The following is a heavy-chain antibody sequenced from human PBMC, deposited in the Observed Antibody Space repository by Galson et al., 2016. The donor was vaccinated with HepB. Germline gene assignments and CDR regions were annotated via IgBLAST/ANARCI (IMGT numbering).Heavy chain of an antibody. CDR1: GFTFSRFW. CDR2: INSDGTTT. V-gene: IGHV3-74*03. CDR3: ATVSGPLDY. D-gene: IGHD3-10*01. J-gene: IGHJ4*02. Sequence: SLRLSCAASGFTFSRFWMHWVRQAPGKGLVWVSRINSDGTTTTYADSVKGRFTISRDNAKNTLYLQMNSLRAEDTAFYYCATVSGPLDYWGQGTRVTVSS.